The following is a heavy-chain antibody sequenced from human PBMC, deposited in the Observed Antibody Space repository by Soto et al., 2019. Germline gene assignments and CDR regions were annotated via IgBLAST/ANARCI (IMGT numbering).Heavy chain of an antibody. J-gene: IGHJ5*02. Sequence: GASVKVSCKASGYTFTSYYMHWVRQAPGQGLEWMGISNPSGGSTSYAQKFQGRVTMTRDTSTSTVYMELSSLRSEDTAVYYCASGYSSGWYWFDPWGQGTLVTVSS. CDR1: GYTFTSYY. V-gene: IGHV1-46*03. CDR2: SNPSGGST. D-gene: IGHD6-19*01. CDR3: ASGYSSGWYWFDP.